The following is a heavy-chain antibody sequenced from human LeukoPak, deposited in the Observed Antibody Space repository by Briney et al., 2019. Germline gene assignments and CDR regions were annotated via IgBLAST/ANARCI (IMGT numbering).Heavy chain of an antibody. D-gene: IGHD3-10*01. Sequence: PSETLSLTCALYGGSFSYYSWSWTWIRQTPEKGLEWIGEIIEKGNANYNPSLKSRVTIDLDTTKNQFSLKLTSMTAANPAMYYCARGYYPPRWYFDLWGRGTLVTVSS. CDR2: IIEKGNA. V-gene: IGHV4-34*01. CDR1: GGSFSYYS. J-gene: IGHJ2*01. CDR3: ARGYYPPRWYFDL.